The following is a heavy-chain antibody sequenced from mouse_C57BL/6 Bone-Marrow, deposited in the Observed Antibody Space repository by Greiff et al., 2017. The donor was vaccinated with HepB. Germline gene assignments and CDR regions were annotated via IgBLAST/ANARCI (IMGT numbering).Heavy chain of an antibody. D-gene: IGHD1-1*01. J-gene: IGHJ4*01. Sequence: EVQLQESGPVLVKPGASVKMSCKASGYTFTDYYMNWVKQSHGKSLEWIGVINPYNGGTSYNQKFKGKATLTVDKSSSTAYMELNSLTSEDSAVYYCARDGKGAMDYWGQGTSVTVSS. V-gene: IGHV1-19*01. CDR3: ARDGKGAMDY. CDR1: GYTFTDYY. CDR2: INPYNGGT.